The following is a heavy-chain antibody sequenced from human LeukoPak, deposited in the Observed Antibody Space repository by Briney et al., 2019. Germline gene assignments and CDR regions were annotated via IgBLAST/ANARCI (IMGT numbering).Heavy chain of an antibody. J-gene: IGHJ5*02. D-gene: IGHD5-18*01. Sequence: SETLSLTCAVYGGSFSGYYWSWIRQPPGKGLEWIGEINHSGSTNYNPSLKSRVTISVDTSKNQFSLKLGSVTAADTAVYYCARNRRIQPGCWFDPWGQGTLVTVSS. CDR3: ARNRRIQPGCWFDP. CDR1: GGSFSGYY. CDR2: INHSGST. V-gene: IGHV4-34*01.